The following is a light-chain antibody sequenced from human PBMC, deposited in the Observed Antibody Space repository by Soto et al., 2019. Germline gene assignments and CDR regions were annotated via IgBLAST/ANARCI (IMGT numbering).Light chain of an antibody. V-gene: IGLV2-14*01. J-gene: IGLJ2*01. CDR3: SSYTSSSHLV. CDR1: SSDVRDYNY. CDR2: EVT. Sequence: QSALTQPASVSGSPGQSITISCTGTSSDVRDYNYVSWYRQHPGRAPELLIYEVTNRPSGVSNRFSGSKSGNTASLTISGLQAEDEADYYCSSYTSSSHLVFGGGTKVTVL.